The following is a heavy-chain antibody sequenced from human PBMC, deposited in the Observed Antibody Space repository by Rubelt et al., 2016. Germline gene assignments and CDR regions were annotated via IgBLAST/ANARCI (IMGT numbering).Heavy chain of an antibody. D-gene: IGHD2-15*01. Sequence: QVQLQQWGAGLLKPSETLSLTCAVYGGSFSGYYWSWIRQPPGKGLAWIGEINHSGSTNYAPSRKGRVSCAGDPSKNQFSLKLALWTAADTAVYYWARAKDIVGAGGRMDVWGQGTTVTVSS. CDR3: ARAKDIVGAGGRMDV. J-gene: IGHJ6*02. CDR2: INHSGST. V-gene: IGHV4-34*01. CDR1: GGSFSGYY.